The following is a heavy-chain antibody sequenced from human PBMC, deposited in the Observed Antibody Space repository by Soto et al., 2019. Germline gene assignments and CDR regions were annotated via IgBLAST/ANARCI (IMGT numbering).Heavy chain of an antibody. Sequence: QVQLQESGPGLVKPSQTLSLTCTVSGGSISSGGYYWSWIRQHPGKALEWIGYIYYSGSTYHNPSLKSRVTIAVYTSKSQFSLKLSSVTPADTGVYYCARVRGRTVAGTGAFDIWGQGTMVTVSS. CDR3: ARVRGRTVAGTGAFDI. J-gene: IGHJ3*02. CDR1: GGSISSGGYY. V-gene: IGHV4-31*03. D-gene: IGHD6-19*01. CDR2: IYYSGST.